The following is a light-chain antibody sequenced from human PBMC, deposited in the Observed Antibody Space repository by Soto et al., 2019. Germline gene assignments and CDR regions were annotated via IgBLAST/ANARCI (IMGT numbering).Light chain of an antibody. CDR1: HPSGNY. CDR3: QQSYSTPRIT. CDR2: GAS. Sequence: DIPMTQSPSSLSASVGDRVTITCRASHPSGNYLNWYQLRPGKGAKLLIYGASTLQSGVPARFSGSGSGTDFTRTISSLQPEDFETYSCQQSYSTPRITFGQGTRLEIK. J-gene: IGKJ5*01. V-gene: IGKV1-39*01.